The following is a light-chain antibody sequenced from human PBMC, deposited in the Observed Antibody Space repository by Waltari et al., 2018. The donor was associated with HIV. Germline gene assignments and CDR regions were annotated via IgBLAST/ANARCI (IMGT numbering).Light chain of an antibody. V-gene: IGKV1-39*01. Sequence: DIQMTQSPSSLSASVGDRVTIICRASQNIRNYLNWYQQKPGKAPNLLIYAASSLQSGVPSRFRGSGFGTDFTLTISSLQPEDFATYYCQHSYTTPWTFGQGTKVEIK. CDR2: AAS. CDR3: QHSYTTPWT. J-gene: IGKJ1*01. CDR1: QNIRNY.